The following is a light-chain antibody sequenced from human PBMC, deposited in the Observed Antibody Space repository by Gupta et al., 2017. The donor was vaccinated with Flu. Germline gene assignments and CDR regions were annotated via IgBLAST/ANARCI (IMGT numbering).Light chain of an antibody. Sequence: QSALTQPASVSGSPGQSITISCTGPSSDIGGYNYVSWYHQHPGKAPKLMIYEVTNRPSGVSNRFSGSKSGNTASLTISGLQAEDEADYFCGSYTSSSTWVFGGGTKLTVL. CDR1: SSDIGGYNY. J-gene: IGLJ3*02. CDR3: GSYTSSSTWV. CDR2: EVT. V-gene: IGLV2-14*01.